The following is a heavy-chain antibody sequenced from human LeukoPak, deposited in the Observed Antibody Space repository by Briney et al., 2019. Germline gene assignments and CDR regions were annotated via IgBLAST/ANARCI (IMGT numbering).Heavy chain of an antibody. CDR3: ARGRRGGIDY. V-gene: IGHV4-38-2*02. CDR1: GYSISSGYY. D-gene: IGHD3-16*01. J-gene: IGHJ4*02. Sequence: PSETLSLTCTVSGYSISSGYYWGWIRQPPGKGLEWIGSIYHSGSTYYNPSLKSRVTISVDTSKNQFSLKLSSVTAADTAVYYCARGRRGGIDYWGQGTLVTVSS. CDR2: IYHSGST.